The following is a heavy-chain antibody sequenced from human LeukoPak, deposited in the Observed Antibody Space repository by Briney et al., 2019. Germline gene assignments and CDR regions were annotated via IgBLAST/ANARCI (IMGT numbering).Heavy chain of an antibody. J-gene: IGHJ6*02. V-gene: IGHV1-18*01. CDR2: ISASNGNT. CDR3: ARGDLIWFGELYGMDV. Sequence: ASVKVSCKASGYTFTSYGISWVRQAPGQGLEWMGWISASNGNTNYAQKLQGRVTMTTDTSTSTAYMELRSLRSDDTAVYYCARGDLIWFGELYGMDVWGQGTTVTVSS. CDR1: GYTFTSYG. D-gene: IGHD3-10*01.